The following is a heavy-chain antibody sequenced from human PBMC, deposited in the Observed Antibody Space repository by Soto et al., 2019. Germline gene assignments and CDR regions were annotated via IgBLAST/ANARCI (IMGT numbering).Heavy chain of an antibody. CDR3: EGYHSSSWTDFYGMDV. D-gene: IGHD6-13*01. Sequence: GASVKVSCKASGGTFSSYAISWVRQAPGQGLEWMGGIIPIFGTANYAQKFQGRVTITADESTSTAYMELSSLRSEDTAVYYCEGYHSSSWTDFYGMDVWGQGTTVTVSS. CDR1: GGTFSSYA. V-gene: IGHV1-69*13. CDR2: IIPIFGTA. J-gene: IGHJ6*02.